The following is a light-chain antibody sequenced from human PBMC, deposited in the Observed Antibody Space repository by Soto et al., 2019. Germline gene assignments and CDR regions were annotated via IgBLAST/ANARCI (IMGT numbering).Light chain of an antibody. CDR2: EVS. V-gene: IGLV2-8*01. CDR3: SSYAGNLL. Sequence: QSALTQPASVSGSPGQSITISCSGTSSDVGAYNHVSWYQQNPGKAPKLMIYEVSKRLSGVPDRFSGSKSGNTASLTVSGLQADDEADYYCSSYAGNLLFGGGTQLTVL. CDR1: SSDVGAYNH. J-gene: IGLJ3*02.